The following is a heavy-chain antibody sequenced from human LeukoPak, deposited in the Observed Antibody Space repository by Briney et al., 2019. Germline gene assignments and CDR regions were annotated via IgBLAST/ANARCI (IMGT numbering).Heavy chain of an antibody. CDR1: GFTFFKYA. Sequence: GGCLRLSCAGSGFTFFKYALTWVRQAPGKELEWVSTISGSADSAYYADSVRGRFTVSRDNSKNTLYLQMSSLRAEDTAIYYCVKGRGGYCFDPWGQGTLVTVSS. CDR3: VKGRGGYCFDP. V-gene: IGHV3-23*01. J-gene: IGHJ5*02. CDR2: ISGSADSA.